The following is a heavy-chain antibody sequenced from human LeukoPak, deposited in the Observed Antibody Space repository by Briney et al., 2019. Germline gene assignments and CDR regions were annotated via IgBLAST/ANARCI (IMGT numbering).Heavy chain of an antibody. CDR1: GASINNYY. D-gene: IGHD6-13*01. V-gene: IGHV4-34*01. CDR2: INHSGST. Sequence: PSETLSLTCSVSGASINNYYWSWIRQPAGKGLEWIGEINHSGSTNYNPSLKSRVTISVDTSKNQFSLKLSSVTAADTAVYYCARLSGSWDYYYYYYMDVWGKGTTVTISS. CDR3: ARLSGSWDYYYYYYMDV. J-gene: IGHJ6*03.